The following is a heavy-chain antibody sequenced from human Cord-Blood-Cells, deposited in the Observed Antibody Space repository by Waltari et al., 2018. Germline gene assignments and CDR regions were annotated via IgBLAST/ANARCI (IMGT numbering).Heavy chain of an antibody. J-gene: IGHJ6*02. D-gene: IGHD6-13*01. CDR2: IIPIFGTA. CDR3: ARGGIAAAGPGYYYYYGMDV. CDR1: GGTFSSYA. Sequence: QVQLVQSGAEVKKPGSSVKVPCKASGGTFSSYALSRVRQAPGQGLEWMGGIIPIFGTANYAQQFQGRVTITAEKSTSTAYMELSSLRSEDTAVYYCARGGIAAAGPGYYYYYGMDVWGQGTTVTVSS. V-gene: IGHV1-69*06.